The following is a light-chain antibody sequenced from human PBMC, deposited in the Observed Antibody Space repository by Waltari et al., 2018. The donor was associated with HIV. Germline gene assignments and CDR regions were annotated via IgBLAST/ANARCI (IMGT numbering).Light chain of an antibody. CDR1: QSVFYSSNNKDY. Sequence: DIVLTQSPDSLAVSLGERATINCQASQSVFYSSNNKDYVAWYQQKPAQPPRLLFYWASTRESGVPDRFGGSGSGTNFTLTINSLQAEDVAVYYCQQYYSTPVTFGGGTKVEIK. CDR2: WAS. CDR3: QQYYSTPVT. J-gene: IGKJ4*01. V-gene: IGKV4-1*01.